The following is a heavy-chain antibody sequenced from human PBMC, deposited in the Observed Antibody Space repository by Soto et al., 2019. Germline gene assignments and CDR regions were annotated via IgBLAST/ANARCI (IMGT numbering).Heavy chain of an antibody. Sequence: SETLSLTCTVSGDSLSSGGHYWSWIRQHPGKGLEWIGHIYDSVNTYYSPSLRSRVTISADMSKNQFSLNLRSVTAADTAVYYCARVDHSGYFAILTDYWGQGTLVTVSS. CDR2: IYDSVNT. CDR3: ARVDHSGYFAILTDY. CDR1: GDSLSSGGHY. J-gene: IGHJ4*02. D-gene: IGHD3-9*01. V-gene: IGHV4-31*03.